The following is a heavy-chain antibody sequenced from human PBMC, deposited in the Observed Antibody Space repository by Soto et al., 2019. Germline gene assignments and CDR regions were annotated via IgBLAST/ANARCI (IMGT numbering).Heavy chain of an antibody. D-gene: IGHD2-15*01. CDR1: GFTFSSYA. Sequence: GRSLSLSWAASGFTFSSYAMSWVRQAPGKGLEWVSAISGSGGSTYYADSVKGRFTISRDNSKNTLYLQMNSLRAEDTAVYYCATGRRDTPNWGQGTMVTVSS. CDR3: ATGRRDTPN. J-gene: IGHJ3*01. V-gene: IGHV3-23*01. CDR2: ISGSGGST.